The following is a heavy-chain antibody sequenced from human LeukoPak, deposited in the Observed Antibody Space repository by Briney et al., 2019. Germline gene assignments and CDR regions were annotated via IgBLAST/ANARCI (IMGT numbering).Heavy chain of an antibody. CDR3: ARATYCSSTSCYLDYYYYMDV. J-gene: IGHJ6*03. CDR1: GGTFSSYA. V-gene: IGHV1-69*05. Sequence: GSSVKVSCKASGGTFSSYAISWVRQAPGQGLERMGGIIPIFGTANYAQKFQGRVTITTDESTSTAYMELSSLRSEDTAVYYCARATYCSSTSCYLDYYYYMDVWGKGTTVTVSS. D-gene: IGHD2-2*01. CDR2: IIPIFGTA.